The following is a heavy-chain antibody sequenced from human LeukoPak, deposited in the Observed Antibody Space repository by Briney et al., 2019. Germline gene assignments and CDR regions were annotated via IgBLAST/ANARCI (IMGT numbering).Heavy chain of an antibody. V-gene: IGHV3-30*18. Sequence: GRSLRLSCAASGFTFSSYGMHWVRQAPGKGLEWVAAISYDGSNKYYADSVKGRFTISRDNSKNTLYLQMNSLRAEDTAVYYCAKGVAGTFDYWGQGTLVTVSS. D-gene: IGHD6-19*01. CDR2: ISYDGSNK. J-gene: IGHJ4*02. CDR1: GFTFSSYG. CDR3: AKGVAGTFDY.